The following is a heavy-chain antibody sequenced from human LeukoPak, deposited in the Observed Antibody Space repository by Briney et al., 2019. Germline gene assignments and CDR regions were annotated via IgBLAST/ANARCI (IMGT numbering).Heavy chain of an antibody. CDR3: ARAVGYYDFWSGYYTDFDY. V-gene: IGHV4-59*12. Sequence: SETLSPTCTVSGGSLTSYYWSWVRQPPRKGLEWIGYIYYRGSTNYNPSLKSRVTISVDTSKNQFSLKLSSVTAADTAVYYCARAVGYYDFWSGYYTDFDYWGQGTLVTVSS. D-gene: IGHD3-3*01. CDR1: GGSLTSYY. J-gene: IGHJ4*02. CDR2: IYYRGST.